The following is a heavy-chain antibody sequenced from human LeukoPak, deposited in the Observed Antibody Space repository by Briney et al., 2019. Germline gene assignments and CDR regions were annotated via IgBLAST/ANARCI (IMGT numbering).Heavy chain of an antibody. Sequence: GGSLRLSCAASGFTFSSYWMHSVRQVPGKGLVWVSRINSDGSSTNYADSVKGRFTISRDNAKNTLYLQMNSLRAEDTAVYYCARAGDSSGYFDCWGQGTLVTVSS. V-gene: IGHV3-74*01. CDR3: ARAGDSSGYFDC. CDR1: GFTFSSYW. J-gene: IGHJ4*02. CDR2: INSDGSST. D-gene: IGHD3-22*01.